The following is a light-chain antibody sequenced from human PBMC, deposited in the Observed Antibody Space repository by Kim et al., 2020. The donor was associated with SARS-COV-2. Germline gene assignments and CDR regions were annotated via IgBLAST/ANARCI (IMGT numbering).Light chain of an antibody. CDR3: QQSHTAPLLT. CDR2: AAS. J-gene: IGKJ4*01. Sequence: ASVGDRVTITCRASQSINAYLNWYQQKPGKAPKLLIYAASTLQSGVPSRFSGSGPGTDFTLTISSLQPEDFATYYCQQSHTAPLLTFGGGTKLEI. V-gene: IGKV1-39*01. CDR1: QSINAY.